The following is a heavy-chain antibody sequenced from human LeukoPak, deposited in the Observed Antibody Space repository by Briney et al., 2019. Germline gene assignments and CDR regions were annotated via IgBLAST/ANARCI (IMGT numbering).Heavy chain of an antibody. CDR2: TSAHNGNT. V-gene: IGHV1-18*01. Sequence: ASVKVSCKASGYTFTSYGISWVRQAPGQGLEWMGWTSAHNGNTNYAQKLQGRVTMTTDTSTSTAYMELRSLRSDDTAVYYCARFGYGDSHNDYWGQGTLVTVSS. D-gene: IGHD4-17*01. J-gene: IGHJ4*02. CDR3: ARFGYGDSHNDY. CDR1: GYTFTSYG.